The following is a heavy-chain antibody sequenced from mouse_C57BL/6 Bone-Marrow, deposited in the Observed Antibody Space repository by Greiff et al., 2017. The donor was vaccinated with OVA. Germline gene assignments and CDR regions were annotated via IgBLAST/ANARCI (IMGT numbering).Heavy chain of an antibody. CDR1: GFTFSDYG. CDR2: ISNLAYSI. D-gene: IGHD2-3*01. V-gene: IGHV5-15*01. CDR3: ARQGWLLPYAMDY. J-gene: IGHJ4*01. Sequence: EVHLVESGGGLVQPGGSLKLSCAASGFTFSDYGMAWVRQAPRKGHEWVAFISNLAYSIYYADTVTGRFTISRENAKNTLYLEMSSLRSEDTAMYYCARQGWLLPYAMDYWGQGTSVTVSS.